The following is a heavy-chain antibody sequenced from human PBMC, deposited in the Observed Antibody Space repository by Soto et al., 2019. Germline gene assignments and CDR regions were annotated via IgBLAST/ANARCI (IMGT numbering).Heavy chain of an antibody. CDR1: GFTFSSYG. D-gene: IGHD3-10*01. J-gene: IGHJ4*02. V-gene: IGHV3-30*03. Sequence: SLRLSCAASGFTFSSYGMHWVRQAPGKGLERVAVISYDGSNKYYADSVKGRFTISRDNSKNTLYLQMNSLRAEDTAVYYCAPWFGAFDYWGQGTLVTVSS. CDR3: APWFGAFDY. CDR2: ISYDGSNK.